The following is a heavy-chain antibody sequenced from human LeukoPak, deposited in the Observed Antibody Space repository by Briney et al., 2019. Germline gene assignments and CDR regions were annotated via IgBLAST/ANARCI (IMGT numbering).Heavy chain of an antibody. J-gene: IGHJ4*02. CDR2: INAGNGNT. CDR1: GYTFSSYA. CDR3: ARDLKQFGGSFDY. Sequence: ASVTVSCKASGYTFSSYAMHWVRQAPGQRLEWMGWINAGNGNTKYSQKFQGRVTITRDTSASTAYMELSSLRFEDTAVYYCARDLKQFGGSFDYWGQGTLVTVSS. D-gene: IGHD2-15*01. V-gene: IGHV1-3*01.